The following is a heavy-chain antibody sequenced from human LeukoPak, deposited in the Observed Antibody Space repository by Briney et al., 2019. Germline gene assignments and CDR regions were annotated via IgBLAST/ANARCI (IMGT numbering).Heavy chain of an antibody. V-gene: IGHV5-51*01. Sequence: GESLKISCKGSGYSFTSYWIGWVRQMPGKGLEWMGIIYPGVSDTRYSPSFQGQVTISADKSISTAYLQWSSLKASDTAMYYCARHAREMATIPYFDYWGQGTLVTVSS. CDR2: IYPGVSDT. CDR1: GYSFTSYW. J-gene: IGHJ4*02. CDR3: ARHAREMATIPYFDY. D-gene: IGHD5-24*01.